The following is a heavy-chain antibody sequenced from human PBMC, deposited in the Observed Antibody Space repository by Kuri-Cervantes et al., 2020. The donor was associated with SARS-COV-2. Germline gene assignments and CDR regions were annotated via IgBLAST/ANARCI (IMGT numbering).Heavy chain of an antibody. J-gene: IGHJ4*02. CDR2: IHHSGST. Sequence: SETLSLTCAVSGYSISSGYYWGWIRQPPGKGLEWIGSIHHSGSTYYNPSLKSRVTISVDTSKNQFSLKLSSVTAADTAVYYCARTIFGVHTTHHDFWGQGVLVTVSS. V-gene: IGHV4-38-2*01. CDR1: GYSISSGYY. CDR3: ARTIFGVHTTHHDF. D-gene: IGHD3-3*01.